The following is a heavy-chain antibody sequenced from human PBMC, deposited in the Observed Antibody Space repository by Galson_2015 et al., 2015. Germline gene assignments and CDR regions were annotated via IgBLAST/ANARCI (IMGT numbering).Heavy chain of an antibody. CDR3: ARDRLVLNTFDY. J-gene: IGHJ4*02. D-gene: IGHD3-9*01. Sequence: SLRLSCAASGFTFSTYGMHWVRQAPGKGLEWVAAIWNDGSNPYHADSVTGRFTISRDNSKNTVYLQMNSLRVEDTAVYYCARDRLVLNTFDYWVQGTLVSVSS. CDR1: GFTFSTYG. V-gene: IGHV3-33*01. CDR2: IWNDGSNP.